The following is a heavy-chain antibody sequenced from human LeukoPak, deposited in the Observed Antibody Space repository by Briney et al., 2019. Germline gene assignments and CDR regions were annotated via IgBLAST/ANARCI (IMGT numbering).Heavy chain of an antibody. CDR2: IIDSGINT. Sequence: GGSLRLSCAASGFTLNSYAMTWVRQAPEKGLEWVSSIIDSGINTYYGDSVKGRFTISRDNSKNTLYLQMNSLRAEDTAVYYCAKGSRGSYDYWGQGTLVTVSS. J-gene: IGHJ4*02. CDR3: AKGSRGSYDY. CDR1: GFTLNSYA. D-gene: IGHD1-26*01. V-gene: IGHV3-23*01.